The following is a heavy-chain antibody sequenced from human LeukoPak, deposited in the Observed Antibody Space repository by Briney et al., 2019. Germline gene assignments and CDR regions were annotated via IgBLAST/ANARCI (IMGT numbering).Heavy chain of an antibody. V-gene: IGHV3-30*02. CDR2: IQYDGSNK. J-gene: IGHJ4*02. CDR3: AKIRGPYEY. CDR1: GFTFSSYG. Sequence: GSLRLSCAASGFTFSSYGMHWVRQAPGKGLEWVAFIQYDGSNKFYVDSVKGRFTISRDNSKNLLYLQMNSLRAEDTAMYYCAKIRGPYEYWGQGTLVTVSS. D-gene: IGHD3-3*02.